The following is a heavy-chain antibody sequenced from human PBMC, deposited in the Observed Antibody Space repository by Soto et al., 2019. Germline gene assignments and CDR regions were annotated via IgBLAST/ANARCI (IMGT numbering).Heavy chain of an antibody. V-gene: IGHV3-7*03. Sequence: VGSLRLSCAASGISTSPYWMGWVRQAPGRGLEWVASIKKDGTEKYYMDSLKGRFTISRDNALNSLYLQMNSLRAEDTAVYFCVTGYHSDYWGQGTLVTVSS. J-gene: IGHJ4*02. D-gene: IGHD5-18*01. CDR3: VTGYHSDY. CDR1: GISTSPYW. CDR2: IKKDGTEK.